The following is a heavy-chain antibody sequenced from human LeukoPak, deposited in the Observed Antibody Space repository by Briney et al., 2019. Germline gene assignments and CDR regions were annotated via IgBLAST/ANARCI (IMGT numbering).Heavy chain of an antibody. V-gene: IGHV3-23*01. CDR1: VFTFSRFA. Sequence: GWSLRLSCEASVFTFSRFAVSWVRQPPGKGLESVSSISGSDRTTYYEDSVKGRFTISRDNSKNILYLQMNSLRADDTALYYCAKDGNYLDSSGYLIPFVYWGLGTLVTVSS. D-gene: IGHD3-22*01. CDR3: AKDGNYLDSSGYLIPFVY. J-gene: IGHJ4*02. CDR2: ISGSDRTT.